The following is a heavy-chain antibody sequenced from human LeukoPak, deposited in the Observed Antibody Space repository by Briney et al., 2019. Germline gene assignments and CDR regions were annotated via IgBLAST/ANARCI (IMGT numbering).Heavy chain of an antibody. CDR2: INPSGGTT. CDR1: GYTFTSYY. J-gene: IGHJ6*02. CDR3: ATHSNYDILTGSLGLRYYYYGMDV. Sequence: ASVKVSCKASGYTFTSYYVHWVRQAPGQGLEWMGIINPSGGTTSYAQKFQGRVTITADESTSTAYMELSSLRSEDTAVYYCATHSNYDILTGSLGLRYYYYGMDVWGQGTTVTVSS. V-gene: IGHV1-46*01. D-gene: IGHD3-9*01.